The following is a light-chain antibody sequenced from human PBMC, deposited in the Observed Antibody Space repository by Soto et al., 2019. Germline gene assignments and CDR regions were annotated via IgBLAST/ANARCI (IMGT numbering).Light chain of an antibody. CDR3: SSYTNSSTNV. CDR2: DVS. Sequence: QSALTQPASVSWSPGQSITISCTGTSSDVGGYNYVSWYQQHPGKAPKLMIYDVSNRPSGVSNRFSGSKSGNTASLTISGLQAEDEADYYCSSYTNSSTNVFGTGTKLTVL. J-gene: IGLJ1*01. V-gene: IGLV2-14*01. CDR1: SSDVGGYNY.